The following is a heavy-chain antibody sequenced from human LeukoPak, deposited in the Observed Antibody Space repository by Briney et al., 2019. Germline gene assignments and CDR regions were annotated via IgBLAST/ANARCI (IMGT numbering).Heavy chain of an antibody. J-gene: IGHJ4*02. CDR2: IWYDGSNK. D-gene: IGHD3-10*01. Sequence: GRSLRLSCAASGFTYSSYGMHWVRQAPGKGLEWVAVIWYDGSNKYYADSVKGRFTISRDNSKNTLYLQMNSLRAEDTAVYYCAKASSYGSMSYDFDSWGQGTLVTVSS. V-gene: IGHV3-33*06. CDR3: AKASSYGSMSYDFDS. CDR1: GFTYSSYG.